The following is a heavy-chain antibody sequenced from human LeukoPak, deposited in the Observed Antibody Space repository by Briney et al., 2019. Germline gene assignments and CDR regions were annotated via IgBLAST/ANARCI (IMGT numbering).Heavy chain of an antibody. CDR2: IYYSGST. J-gene: IGHJ4*02. Sequence: SETLSLTCTVSGGSISSSSYYWGWIRQPLGKGLEWIGSIYYSGSTYYNPSLKSRVTISVDTSKNQFSLKLSSVTAADTAVYYCARHNYDFWSGYYTLYYFDYWGQGTLVTVSS. D-gene: IGHD3-3*01. CDR1: GGSISSSSYY. V-gene: IGHV4-39*01. CDR3: ARHNYDFWSGYYTLYYFDY.